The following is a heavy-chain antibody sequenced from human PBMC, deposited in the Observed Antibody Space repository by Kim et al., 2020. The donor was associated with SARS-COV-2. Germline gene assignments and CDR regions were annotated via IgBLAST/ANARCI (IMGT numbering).Heavy chain of an antibody. J-gene: IGHJ4*02. CDR2: IYYSGST. CDR1: GGSISSSSYY. V-gene: IGHV4-39*01. CDR3: AEAGTSFDY. D-gene: IGHD6-19*01. Sequence: SETLSLTCTVSGGSISSSSYYWGWIRQPPGKGLEWIGSIYYSGSTYYNPSLKSRVTISVDTSKNQFSLKLSSVTAADTAVYYCAEAGTSFDYWGQGTLVTVSS.